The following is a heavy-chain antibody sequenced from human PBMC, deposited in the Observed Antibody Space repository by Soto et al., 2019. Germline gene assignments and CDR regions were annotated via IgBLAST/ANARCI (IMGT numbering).Heavy chain of an antibody. CDR3: ARAGCDGGSCYTLVGLRDGMDV. CDR2: ISYDGNNK. V-gene: IGHV3-30-3*01. Sequence: QVQLVESGGGVVQPGRSLRLSCAASGFILSTYAMYWVRQAPGKGLEWVAVISYDGNNKYYADSVKGRFTISRDNSKNTLYLQMTSLRAEDTAVYYCARAGCDGGSCYTLVGLRDGMDVWGQVTTGTVSS. J-gene: IGHJ6*02. CDR1: GFILSTYA. D-gene: IGHD2-15*01.